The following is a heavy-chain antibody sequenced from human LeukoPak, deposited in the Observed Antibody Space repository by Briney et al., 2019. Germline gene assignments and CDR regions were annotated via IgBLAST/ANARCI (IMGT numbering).Heavy chain of an antibody. J-gene: IGHJ6*02. D-gene: IGHD2-2*01. CDR2: ISISSSYI. CDR1: GFTFSSYS. V-gene: IGHV3-21*01. Sequence: GGSLRLSCAASGFTFSSYSMNWVCEAPGKGLWWVSSISISSSYIFYADSVKGRFTISRDNAKNSLYLQMNSLRAEDTAVYYCARDSTAMLAGYYYYGMDVWRQGTTVTVSS. CDR3: ARDSTAMLAGYYYYGMDV.